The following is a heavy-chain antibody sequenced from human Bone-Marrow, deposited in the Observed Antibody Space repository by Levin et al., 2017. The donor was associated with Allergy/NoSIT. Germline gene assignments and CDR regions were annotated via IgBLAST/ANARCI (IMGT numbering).Heavy chain of an antibody. Sequence: GESLKISCAASGLIFSDSWMSWVRQAPGQGLEWVATIKQDGSEKNYVDSVKGRFTISRDNAKKSLYLQMNSLRDEDTALYYCAKDRRVSFWGQGVLGTVSS. V-gene: IGHV3-7*01. CDR3: AKDRRVSF. J-gene: IGHJ4*02. CDR1: GLIFSDSW. D-gene: IGHD6-13*01. CDR2: IKQDGSEK.